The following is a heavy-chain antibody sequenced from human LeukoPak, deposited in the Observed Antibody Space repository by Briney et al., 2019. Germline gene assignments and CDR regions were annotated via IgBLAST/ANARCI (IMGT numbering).Heavy chain of an antibody. CDR1: GYTFTNYY. Sequence: ASVKVSCKASGYTFTNYYIHWIRQAPGQGLEWMGGIIPIFGTANYAQKFQGRVTITADKSTSTAYMELSSLRSEDTAVYYCASSDPRYCSSTSCYGWFDPWGQGTLVTVSS. V-gene: IGHV1-69*06. J-gene: IGHJ5*02. CDR2: IIPIFGTA. D-gene: IGHD2-2*01. CDR3: ASSDPRYCSSTSCYGWFDP.